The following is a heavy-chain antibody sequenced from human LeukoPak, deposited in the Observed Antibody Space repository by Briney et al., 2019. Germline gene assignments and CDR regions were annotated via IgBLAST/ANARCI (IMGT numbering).Heavy chain of an antibody. CDR3: TKARSASSSSCYNY. CDR1: GFTFSNYS. J-gene: IGHJ4*02. D-gene: IGHD2-2*02. Sequence: GGSLRLSCAASGFTFSNYSMTWVRHAPGKGLEWVLSISGSDTSTYYADSVKGRFTISRDNSKNTLELQMDSLRAEDTAVYYCTKARSASSSSCYNYWGQGILVTVSS. CDR2: ISGSDTST. V-gene: IGHV3-23*01.